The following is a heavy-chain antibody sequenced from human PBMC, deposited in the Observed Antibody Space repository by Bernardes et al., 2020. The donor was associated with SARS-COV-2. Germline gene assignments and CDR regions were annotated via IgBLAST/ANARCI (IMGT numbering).Heavy chain of an antibody. Sequence: ASVKVSCKASGYTFTSYDINWVRQATGQGLEWMGWMNPNSGNTGYAQKFQGRVTMTRNTSISTAYMELSSLRSEDTAVYYCARGTGIVLMVYAPYSVDVWSQGTTEVVSS. V-gene: IGHV1-8*01. D-gene: IGHD2-8*01. CDR2: MNPNSGNT. CDR3: ARGTGIVLMVYAPYSVDV. CDR1: GYTFTSYD. J-gene: IGHJ6*02.